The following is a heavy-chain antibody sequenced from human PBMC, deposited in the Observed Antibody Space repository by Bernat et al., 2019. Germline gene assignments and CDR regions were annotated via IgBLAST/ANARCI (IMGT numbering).Heavy chain of an antibody. CDR1: GGTFSSYT. CDR2: IIPILGIA. D-gene: IGHD2-15*01. V-gene: IGHV1-69*02. Sequence: QVQLVQSGAEVKKPGSSVKVSCKASGGTFSSYTISWVRQAPGQGLEWMGRIIPILGIANYAQKLQGRVTMTTDTSTSTAYMELRSLRSDDTAVYYCARVGYCSGGSCYPHYYYGMDVWGQGTTVTVSS. J-gene: IGHJ6*02. CDR3: ARVGYCSGGSCYPHYYYGMDV.